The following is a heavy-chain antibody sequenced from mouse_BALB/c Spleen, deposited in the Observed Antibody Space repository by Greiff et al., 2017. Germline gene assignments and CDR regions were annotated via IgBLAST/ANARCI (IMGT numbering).Heavy chain of an antibody. V-gene: IGHV5-17*02. Sequence: DVKLVESGGGLVQPGGSRKLSCAASGFTFSSFGMHWVRQAPEKGLEWVAYISSGSSTIYYADTVKGRFTISRDNPKNTRFLKVTRLRSEDTAMYYCAKRSYGRSYWIAYWGQGTLVTVSA. CDR2: ISSGSSTI. J-gene: IGHJ3*01. CDR3: AKRSYGRSYWIAY. D-gene: IGHD1-1*01. CDR1: GFTFSSFG.